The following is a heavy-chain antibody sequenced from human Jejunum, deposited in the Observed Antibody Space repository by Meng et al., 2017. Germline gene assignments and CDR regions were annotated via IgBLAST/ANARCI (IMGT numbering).Heavy chain of an antibody. CDR3: AKWIVVGYYWTGYFDY. Sequence: SQTLSLTCDVSDSSFSSAYYWGWIRQPPGTGLEWIASISHSGSTYYSPSLKTRVTISVDTSRRQVSLKLSSATAADTALYYCAKWIVVGYYWTGYFDYWGQGTLVTVSS. CDR1: DSSFSSAYY. J-gene: IGHJ4*02. CDR2: ISHSGST. V-gene: IGHV4-38-2*01. D-gene: IGHD1-20*01.